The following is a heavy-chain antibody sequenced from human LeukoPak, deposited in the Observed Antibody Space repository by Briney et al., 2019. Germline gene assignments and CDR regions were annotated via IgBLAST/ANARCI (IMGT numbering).Heavy chain of an antibody. CDR3: ARAKMTTAGGVFDY. V-gene: IGHV3-48*03. Sequence: GGSLRRSCAASGFTFSSYEMNWVRQAPGKGLEWVSYISSSGGTIYYADSVKGRFTISRDNAKNSLYLQMNSLRAEDTAVYYCARAKMTTAGGVFDYWGQGTLVTVSS. CDR1: GFTFSSYE. J-gene: IGHJ4*02. D-gene: IGHD6-13*01. CDR2: ISSSGGTI.